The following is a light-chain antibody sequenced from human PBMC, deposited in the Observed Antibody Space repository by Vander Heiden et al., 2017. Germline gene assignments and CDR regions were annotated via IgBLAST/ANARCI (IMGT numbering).Light chain of an antibody. CDR1: QSVSSY. V-gene: IGKV3-11*01. Sequence: EIVLTQSPATLSLSPGERATLSCRASQSVSSYLAWYQQKPGQAPRLLIYDASNRATGIPARSSGSGYGTDFTLTISSLEPEDFAVYYCQQRSNWPPYTFGPGTKMEIK. CDR3: QQRSNWPPYT. J-gene: IGKJ2*01. CDR2: DAS.